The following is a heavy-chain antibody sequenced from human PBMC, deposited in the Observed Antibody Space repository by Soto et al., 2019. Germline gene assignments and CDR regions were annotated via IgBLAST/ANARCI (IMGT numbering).Heavy chain of an antibody. J-gene: IGHJ5*02. V-gene: IGHV3-53*01. Sequence: PGGSLRLSCAASGFTVSSKYMSWVRQAPGKGLEWVSIIWSAGLTYYADSVRGRFTISRDISKNILFLQMNNLRAEDSAIYYCARELPPDLWGQGTLVTVSS. CDR2: IWSAGLT. D-gene: IGHD2-15*01. CDR3: ARELPPDL. CDR1: GFTVSSKY.